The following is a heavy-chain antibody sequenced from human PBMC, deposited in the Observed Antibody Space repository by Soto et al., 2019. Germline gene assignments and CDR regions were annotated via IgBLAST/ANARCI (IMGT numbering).Heavy chain of an antibody. J-gene: IGHJ6*02. CDR1: GGSISSYY. Sequence: SETLSLTCTVSGGSISSYYWSWIRQPPGKGLEWIGYIYYSGSTTYNPSVKIRVTISVDTSKNQFSLKLSSVTAADTAVYYCARDSPYCSSTSCDYYYYYGMDVWGQGTTVTVSS. V-gene: IGHV4-59*01. D-gene: IGHD2-2*01. CDR2: IYYSGST. CDR3: ARDSPYCSSTSCDYYYYYGMDV.